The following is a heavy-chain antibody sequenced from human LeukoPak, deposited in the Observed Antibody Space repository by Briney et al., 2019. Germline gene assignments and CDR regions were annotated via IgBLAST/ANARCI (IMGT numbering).Heavy chain of an antibody. D-gene: IGHD6-13*01. Sequence: GGSLRLSCAASGFTFSSYWMSWVRQAPGKGLEWVANIKQDGSEKYYVDSVKGRFTISRDNAKNSLYLQMNSLRAEDTAVYCCARGRRAAAHLYWGQGTLVTVSS. CDR1: GFTFSSYW. V-gene: IGHV3-7*04. CDR3: ARGRRAAAHLY. CDR2: IKQDGSEK. J-gene: IGHJ4*02.